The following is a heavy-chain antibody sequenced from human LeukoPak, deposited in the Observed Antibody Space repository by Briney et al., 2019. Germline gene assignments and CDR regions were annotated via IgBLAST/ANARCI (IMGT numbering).Heavy chain of an antibody. CDR1: GYSISSGYY. V-gene: IGHV4-38-2*02. D-gene: IGHD3-22*01. J-gene: IGHJ4*02. Sequence: PSETLSLTCTVSGYSISSGYYWGWIRQPPGKGLEWIGSIYHSGSTYYNPSLKSRVTISVDTSKNQFSLKLSSVTAADTAVYYCARDYDSSGPFDYWGRGTLVTVSS. CDR2: IYHSGST. CDR3: ARDYDSSGPFDY.